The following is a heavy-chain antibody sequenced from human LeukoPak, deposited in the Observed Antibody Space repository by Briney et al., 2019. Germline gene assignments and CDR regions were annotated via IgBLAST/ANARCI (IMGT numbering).Heavy chain of an antibody. CDR1: GYSFTSNW. V-gene: IGHV5-51*01. D-gene: IGHD4-17*01. J-gene: IGHJ4*02. CDR2: IYPGDSET. Sequence: KAGESLKISCKGSGYSFTSNWIGWVRQMPGKGLEWMGIIYPGDSETRYSPSFQGQVIISADKSIGTMYLQWSSLKASDTAMYYCARALRTGQGDYVPVLWGQGTLVIVSS. CDR3: ARALRTGQGDYVPVL.